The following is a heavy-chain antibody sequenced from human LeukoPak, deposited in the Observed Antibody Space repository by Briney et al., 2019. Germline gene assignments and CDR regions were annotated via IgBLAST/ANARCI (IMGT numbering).Heavy chain of an antibody. CDR2: IYYSGST. D-gene: IGHD5-18*01. J-gene: IGHJ6*02. CDR1: GGSISSYY. Sequence: PSETLSLTCTVSGGSISSYYWSWIRQPPGKGLEWIGYIYYSGSTNYNPSLKSRVTISVDTSKNQFSLKLSPVTAADTAVYYCARDLSGYSYGYGMDVWGQGTTVTVSS. CDR3: ARDLSGYSYGYGMDV. V-gene: IGHV4-59*01.